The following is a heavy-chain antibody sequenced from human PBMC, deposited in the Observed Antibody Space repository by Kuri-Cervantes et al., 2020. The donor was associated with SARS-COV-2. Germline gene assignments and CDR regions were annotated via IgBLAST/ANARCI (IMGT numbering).Heavy chain of an antibody. J-gene: IGHJ4*02. CDR3: ADWELLQL. D-gene: IGHD1-26*01. V-gene: IGHV3-30-3*01. CDR1: GFTFSSYA. CDR2: ISYDGSNK. Sequence: SLKISCEASGFTFSSYAMHWVRQAPGKGLEWVAVISYDGSNKYYADSVKGRFTISRDNSKNTLYLQMNSLRAEDTAVYYCADWELLQLWGQGTLVTVSS.